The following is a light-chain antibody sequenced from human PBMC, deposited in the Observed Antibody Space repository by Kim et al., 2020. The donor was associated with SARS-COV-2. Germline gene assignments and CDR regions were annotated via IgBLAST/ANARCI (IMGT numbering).Light chain of an antibody. J-gene: IGLJ3*02. CDR1: SSEIVNHEY. CDR2: GVS. V-gene: IGLV2-14*03. Sequence: GQLIPSSYPGTSSEIVNHEYVSWYQQHPGKAPKLIIYGVSNRPSGISSRFSGSKFGNTASLTISGLQAEDEADYYCSSSTRTSTLLFGGGTQLTVL. CDR3: SSSTRTSTLL.